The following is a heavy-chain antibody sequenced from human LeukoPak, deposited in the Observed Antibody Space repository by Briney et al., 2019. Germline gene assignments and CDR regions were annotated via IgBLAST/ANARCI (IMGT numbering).Heavy chain of an antibody. CDR1: GYKFISYA. J-gene: IGHJ4*03. Sequence: VASVNVSCKGSGYKFISYAMNWVRQAPGQGPEWMGWINTDTGNPTYARGFTGQYVLSVDTSVTTAYLQINSLRTEDTAVYYCARGGYYGGSGTYGFFDYWGQGSLVTVSS. V-gene: IGHV7-4-1*02. D-gene: IGHD3-10*01. CDR2: INTDTGNP. CDR3: ARGGYYGGSGTYGFFDY.